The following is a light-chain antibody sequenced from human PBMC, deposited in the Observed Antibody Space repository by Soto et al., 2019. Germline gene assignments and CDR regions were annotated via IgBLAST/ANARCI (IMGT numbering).Light chain of an antibody. CDR3: QQSYSLPYT. CDR2: AAS. V-gene: IGKV1-39*01. CDR1: QSIDNF. Sequence: DIQMTQSPSSLSASVGDRVTITCRPSQSIDNFLNWYQQKPGKAPNILIYAASSLQSGVSSRFRGSGSGTSFTLTIISLQPEDSATYYCQQSYSLPYTFGQGTKVEIK. J-gene: IGKJ2*01.